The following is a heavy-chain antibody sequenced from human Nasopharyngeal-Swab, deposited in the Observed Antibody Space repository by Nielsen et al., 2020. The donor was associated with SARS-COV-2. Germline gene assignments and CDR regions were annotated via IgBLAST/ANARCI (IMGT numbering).Heavy chain of an antibody. Sequence: ASVKVSCKASGYTFTNYGITWVRQAPGQGLEFLGWVSAYNGQIDYAEKFEGRVTMTTDTSTSTADMSLRNLRPDDTAIYYCARVECSPGNCYLPGAFDVWGQGTMVIVSS. V-gene: IGHV1-18*04. CDR3: ARVECSPGNCYLPGAFDV. D-gene: IGHD2-15*01. J-gene: IGHJ3*01. CDR1: GYTFTNYG. CDR2: VSAYNGQI.